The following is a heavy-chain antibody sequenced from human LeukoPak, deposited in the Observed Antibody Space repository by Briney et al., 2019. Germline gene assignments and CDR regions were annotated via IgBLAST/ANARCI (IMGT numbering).Heavy chain of an antibody. D-gene: IGHD3-10*01. CDR2: IRYDGINK. Sequence: GGSLRLSCAASGFTFSSYAMSWVRQAPDKGLEWVAFIRYDGINKYYADSVKGRFTISRDNSRVYLQMNSLRAEDTAVFYCAKDGRRGSGSYYNSHYFHYYYMDVWGKGTTVTISS. CDR3: AKDGRRGSGSYYNSHYFHYYYMDV. CDR1: GFTFSSYA. J-gene: IGHJ6*03. V-gene: IGHV3-30*02.